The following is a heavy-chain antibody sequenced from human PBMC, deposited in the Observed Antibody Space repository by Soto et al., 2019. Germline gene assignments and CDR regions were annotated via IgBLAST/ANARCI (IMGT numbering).Heavy chain of an antibody. J-gene: IGHJ6*02. V-gene: IGHV3-33*01. D-gene: IGHD1-26*01. Sequence: WGSLRLSCAASGFTFINYGIHWGRQSPFKGLEWVAIIWHDGNNKYYADSVRGRFIISRDNSKNRLYLQMNSLRAEDTAVYYCASDLVGASDSYGLDVWGQGTPVTVS. CDR1: GFTFINYG. CDR3: ASDLVGASDSYGLDV. CDR2: IWHDGNNK.